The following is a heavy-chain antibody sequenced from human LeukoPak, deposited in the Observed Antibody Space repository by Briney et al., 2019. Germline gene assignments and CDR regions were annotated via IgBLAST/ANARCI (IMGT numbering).Heavy chain of an antibody. J-gene: IGHJ6*02. V-gene: IGHV1-18*01. CDR2: IHANNGNT. CDR1: GYTFTSYG. Sequence: ASVKVSCTASGYTFTSYGISWVRQAPGQGLEWMGWIHANNGNTNYAQKLQGRVTMTTDTSTSTAYMELRSLRSDDTAVYYCARDQQQLAPNYYYYYGMDVWGQGTTVTVSS. D-gene: IGHD6-13*01. CDR3: ARDQQQLAPNYYYYYGMDV.